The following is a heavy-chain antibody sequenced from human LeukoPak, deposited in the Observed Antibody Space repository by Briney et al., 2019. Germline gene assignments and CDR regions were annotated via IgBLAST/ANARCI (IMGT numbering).Heavy chain of an antibody. V-gene: IGHV3-48*02. CDR2: IRTTAEGAKYA. CDR1: GFIFSDYW. Sequence: PGGSLRLSCAASGFIFSDYWMNWVRQAPGKGLEWISNIRTTAEGAKYAYYADSVKGRVTISRDDGKNTLYLHMNSLRDDDTAVYYCATDQRYAFDYWGQGILVTVSS. CDR3: ATDQRYAFDY. D-gene: IGHD3-9*01. J-gene: IGHJ4*02.